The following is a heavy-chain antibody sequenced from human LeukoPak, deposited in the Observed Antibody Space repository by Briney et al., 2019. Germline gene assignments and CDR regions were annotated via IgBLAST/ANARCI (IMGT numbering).Heavy chain of an antibody. V-gene: IGHV4-39*01. J-gene: IGHJ6*03. CDR2: IYYSGST. Sequence: PSETLSLTCTVSGGSVSSSSYYWGWIRQPPGKGLEWIGSIYYSGSTYSNPSLQSRVTISVDTSKNQFSLKLNSVTAADTAVYYCAKSSGYGDYGYYYYYMDVWGKGTTVTISS. CDR3: AKSSGYGDYGYYYYYMDV. D-gene: IGHD4-17*01. CDR1: GGSVSSSSYY.